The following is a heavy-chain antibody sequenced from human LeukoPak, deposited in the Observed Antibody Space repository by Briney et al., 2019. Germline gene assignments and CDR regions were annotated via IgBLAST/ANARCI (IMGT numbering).Heavy chain of an antibody. CDR2: IYHSGST. Sequence: SGTLSLTCAVSGGSISSSNWWSWVRQPPGKGLEWIGEIYHSGSTNYNPSLKSRVTISVDKSKNQFSLKPSSVTAADTAVYYCARVPYSSSWPGFDPWGQGTLVTVSS. CDR3: ARVPYSSSWPGFDP. J-gene: IGHJ5*02. CDR1: GGSISSSNW. V-gene: IGHV4-4*02. D-gene: IGHD6-13*01.